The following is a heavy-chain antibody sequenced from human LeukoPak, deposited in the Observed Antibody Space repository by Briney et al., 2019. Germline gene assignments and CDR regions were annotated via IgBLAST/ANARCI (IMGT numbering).Heavy chain of an antibody. CDR2: INHSGST. CDR1: GGSFSGYY. D-gene: IGHD6-19*01. J-gene: IGHJ4*02. CDR3: ARGRRSGWYARYFDY. V-gene: IGHV4-34*01. Sequence: KPSETLSFTCAGYGGSFSGYYWSWIRQPPGKGREWIGEINHSGSTNYNPSLKSRVTISVDTSKNQFSLKLSSVTAADTAVYYCARGRRSGWYARYFDYWGQGTLVTVSS.